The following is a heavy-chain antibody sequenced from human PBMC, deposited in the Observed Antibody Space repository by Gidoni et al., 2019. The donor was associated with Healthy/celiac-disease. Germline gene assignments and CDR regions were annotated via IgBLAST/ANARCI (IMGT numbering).Heavy chain of an antibody. V-gene: IGHV2-5*01. J-gene: IGHJ3*02. CDR2: IYWNDDK. CDR1: GFSLSTSGVG. D-gene: IGHD3-22*01. CDR3: AHSITMIVVVNRLDAFDI. Sequence: QITLKESGPTLVKPTQTLTLTCPFSGFSLSTSGVGVGWIRQPPGKALEWLALIYWNDDKRYSPSLKSRLTITKDTSKNQVVLTMTNMDPVDTATYYCAHSITMIVVVNRLDAFDIWGQGTMVTVSS.